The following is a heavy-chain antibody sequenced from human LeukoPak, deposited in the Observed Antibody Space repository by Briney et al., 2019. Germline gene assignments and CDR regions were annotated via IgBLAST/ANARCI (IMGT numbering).Heavy chain of an antibody. V-gene: IGHV4-34*01. J-gene: IGHJ4*02. CDR1: GGSISSYY. D-gene: IGHD3-3*01. CDR2: INHSGTT. CDR3: ARTQVWSGYYPYYFDY. Sequence: SETLSLTCTVSGGSISSYYWSWIRQPPGKGLEWIGEINHSGTTNSNPSLKSRVTISVDTSKDQFSLKLSSVTAADTAVYYCARTQVWSGYYPYYFDYWGQGALVTVSS.